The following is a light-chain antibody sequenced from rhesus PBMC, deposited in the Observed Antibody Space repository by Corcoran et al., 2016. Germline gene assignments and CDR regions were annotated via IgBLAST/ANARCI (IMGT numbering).Light chain of an antibody. V-gene: IGKV1-22*01. CDR2: KAS. Sequence: DIQMTQSPSSLSASVGDTVTITCRASQSISSWLDWYQQKPGKAPKLLIYKASSLPSGVPSRFSGSGSGTDFTLTISILQPEDFETYYGLQYSSSPYSFGQGTKVEIK. CDR1: QSISSW. J-gene: IGKJ2*01. CDR3: LQYSSSPYS.